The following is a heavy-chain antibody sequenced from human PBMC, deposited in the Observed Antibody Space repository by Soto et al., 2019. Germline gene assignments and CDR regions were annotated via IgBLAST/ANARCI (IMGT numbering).Heavy chain of an antibody. Sequence: PGESLKISCKGSGYSFTKYWIGWVRQMPGKGLEWMAIIYPDESDTRYSPSFQGQVTISADKSISTAYLQWSSLKASDTAMYYCVRMVFRGGGYFSYYYYGMDIGGKGTTVTV. J-gene: IGHJ6*04. CDR1: GYSFTKYW. CDR2: IYPDESDT. CDR3: VRMVFRGGGYFSYYYYGMDI. D-gene: IGHD5-12*01. V-gene: IGHV5-51*01.